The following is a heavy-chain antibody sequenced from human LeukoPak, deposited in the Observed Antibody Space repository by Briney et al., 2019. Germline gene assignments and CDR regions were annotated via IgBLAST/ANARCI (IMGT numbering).Heavy chain of an antibody. V-gene: IGHV1-2*02. J-gene: IGHJ4*02. Sequence: ASVKVSCKAFGYTFTGYYMHWVRQAPGQGLEWMGWINPNSGGTNYAQKFKGRVTMTMDPSITTAYMGVSRLRSDDTAVYYCAKDVDELGYCSSTSCRRLYYFDYWGQGTLVTVSS. CDR1: GYTFTGYY. D-gene: IGHD2-2*01. CDR3: AKDVDELGYCSSTSCRRLYYFDY. CDR2: INPNSGGT.